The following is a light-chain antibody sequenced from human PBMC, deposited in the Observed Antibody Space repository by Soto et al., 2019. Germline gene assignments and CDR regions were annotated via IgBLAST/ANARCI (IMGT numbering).Light chain of an antibody. CDR3: HHYGRSPWS. J-gene: IGKJ1*01. CDR1: QSISSSY. Sequence: EIAWTQSPGTRSLSPGERATLSCSAPQSISSSYLAWSQQKPGQAPRLLIFGASSRPTGIPDRFSGSWSGTDFTITISRLEPEDFALSYCHHYGRSPWSFGQGTKVEIK. CDR2: GAS. V-gene: IGKV3-20*01.